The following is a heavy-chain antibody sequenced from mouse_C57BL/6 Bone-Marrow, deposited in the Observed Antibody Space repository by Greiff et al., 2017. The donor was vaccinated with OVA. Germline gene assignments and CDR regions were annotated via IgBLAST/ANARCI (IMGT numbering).Heavy chain of an antibody. CDR3: TRMSFLTTYYYGTRGYFDV. Sequence: QVQLQQSGAELVRPGASVTLSCKASGYTFTDYEMHWVKQTPVHGLEWIGAIDPETGGTAYNQKFKGKAILTADKSSSTAYMELRSLTSEDSAVYYCTRMSFLTTYYYGTRGYFDVWGTGTTVTVSS. CDR1: GYTFTDYE. CDR2: IDPETGGT. D-gene: IGHD1-1*01. J-gene: IGHJ1*03. V-gene: IGHV1-15*01.